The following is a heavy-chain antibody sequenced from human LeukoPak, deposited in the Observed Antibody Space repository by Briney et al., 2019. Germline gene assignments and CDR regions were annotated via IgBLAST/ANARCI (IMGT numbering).Heavy chain of an antibody. CDR1: GLTFSNYA. CDR3: AKDRDVSGQWPPP. CDR2: ISGSGDNT. J-gene: IGHJ5*02. Sequence: SGGSLRLSCAASGLTFSNYAMSWVRQAPGKGLEWVSAISGSGDNTYYVDSAKGRCTIFRDNSKRILFLQMSSLRVEDTAIYYCAKDRDVSGQWPPPWGKGTPV. D-gene: IGHD5-12*01. V-gene: IGHV3-23*01.